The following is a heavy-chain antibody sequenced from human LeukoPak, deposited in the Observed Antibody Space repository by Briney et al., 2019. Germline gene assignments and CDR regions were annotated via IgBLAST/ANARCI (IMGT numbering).Heavy chain of an antibody. D-gene: IGHD2-2*01. J-gene: IGHJ4*02. CDR1: GFTFSSYG. V-gene: IGHV3-33*01. CDR3: ARSRGIVVPAAMFDY. Sequence: GRSLRLSCAASGFTFSSYGKHWVRQAPGKGLEWVAVIWYDGSNKYYADSVKGRFTISRDNSKNTLYLQMNSLRAEDTAVYYCARSRGIVVPAAMFDYWGQGTLVTVSS. CDR2: IWYDGSNK.